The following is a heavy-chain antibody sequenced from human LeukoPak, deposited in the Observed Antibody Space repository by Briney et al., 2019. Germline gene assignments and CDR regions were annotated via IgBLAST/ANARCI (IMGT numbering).Heavy chain of an antibody. CDR3: ARLVGSGCGAFGGGCWFDP. Sequence: SETLSLTCTVSGGSISSGSYYWSWIRQPAGKGLEWIGRIYTSGSTNYNPSLKSRVTVSVDTSKNQFSLKLSSVTAADTAVYYCARLVGSGCGAFGGGCWFDPWGQGTLVTVSS. J-gene: IGHJ5*02. CDR2: IYTSGST. CDR1: GGSISSGSYY. V-gene: IGHV4-61*02. D-gene: IGHD6-19*01.